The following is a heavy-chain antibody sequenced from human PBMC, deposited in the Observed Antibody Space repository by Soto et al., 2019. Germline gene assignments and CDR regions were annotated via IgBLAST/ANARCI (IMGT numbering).Heavy chain of an antibody. J-gene: IGHJ4*02. V-gene: IGHV4-59*01. D-gene: IGHD3-22*01. Sequence: ASETLSLTCTVSGGSISSYYWSWIRQPPGKGLEWIGYIYYSGSTNYNPSLKSRVTISVDTSKNQFSLKLSSVTAADTAVYYCARVVGYYYDSSGYYDYWGQGTLVTVSS. CDR2: IYYSGST. CDR1: GGSISSYY. CDR3: ARVVGYYYDSSGYYDY.